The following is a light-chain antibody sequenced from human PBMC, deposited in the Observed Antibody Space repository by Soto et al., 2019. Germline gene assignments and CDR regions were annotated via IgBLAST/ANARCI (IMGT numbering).Light chain of an antibody. CDR2: DTS. V-gene: IGKV3D-15*01. CDR3: QQYNNWPPIT. Sequence: IVMTQSPATLSVSPGEGATLSCRAGQSVNNKLAWYQQKPGQAPRLLIYDTSIRAPGIPARFSGGGSGTEFTLTISSRQSEDFAVYYCQQYNNWPPITFGQGTRLEIK. CDR1: QSVNNK. J-gene: IGKJ5*01.